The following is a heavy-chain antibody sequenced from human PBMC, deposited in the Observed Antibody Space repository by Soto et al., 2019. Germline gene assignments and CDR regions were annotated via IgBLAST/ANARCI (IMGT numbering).Heavy chain of an antibody. CDR2: IGSSSSTM. V-gene: IGHV3-48*02. CDR3: ARGGPLGNYDFWSGANYYYFGMDV. D-gene: IGHD3-3*01. CDR1: GFIFNTYD. Sequence: GGSLRLSCAASGFIFNTYDMNWVRQAPGKGLEWVSYIGSSSSTMYYAGSVKGRFTISRDNAKNSLYLQMNSLRDEDTAVYYCARGGPLGNYDFWSGANYYYFGMDVWGQGTTVTVSS. J-gene: IGHJ6*02.